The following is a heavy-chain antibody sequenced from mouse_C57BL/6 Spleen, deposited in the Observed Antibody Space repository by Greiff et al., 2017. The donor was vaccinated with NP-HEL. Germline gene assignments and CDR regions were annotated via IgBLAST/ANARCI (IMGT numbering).Heavy chain of an antibody. CDR1: GYAFSSSW. D-gene: IGHD4-1*01. CDR3: ARSLGQTWFAY. Sequence: VQLQQSGPELVKPGASVKISCKASGYAFSSSWMNWVKQRPGKGLEWIGRIYPGDGDTNYNGKFKGKATLTADKSSSTAYMQLSSLTSEDSAVYFCARSLGQTWFAYWGQGTLVTVSA. J-gene: IGHJ3*01. CDR2: IYPGDGDT. V-gene: IGHV1-82*01.